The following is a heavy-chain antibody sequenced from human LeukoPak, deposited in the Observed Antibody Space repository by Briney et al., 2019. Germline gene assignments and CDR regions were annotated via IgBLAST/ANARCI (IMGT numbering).Heavy chain of an antibody. V-gene: IGHV4-59*01. CDR3: ARVYGDYYYYGMDV. CDR1: GGPISSYY. Sequence: SEPLSLPCPVSGGPISSYYWSGFRQPPGKGLEWIGYIYYSGSTNYNPSLKSRVTISVDTSKNQFSLKLSSVTAADTAVYYCARVYGDYYYYGMDVWGQGTTVTVSS. CDR2: IYYSGST. D-gene: IGHD4-17*01. J-gene: IGHJ6*02.